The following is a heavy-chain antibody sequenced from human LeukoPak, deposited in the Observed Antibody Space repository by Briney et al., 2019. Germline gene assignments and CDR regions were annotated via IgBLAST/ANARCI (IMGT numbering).Heavy chain of an antibody. D-gene: IGHD3-22*01. CDR1: GFPFGGQS. Sequence: PGGSLRLSCAASGFPFGGQSMSWVRQAPGKGLEWVSSIRGDSTTYYADSVKGRFTTSRDNSRNMVYLQMNSLRAEDTAVYYCAKDLQYYYDSSGYYPHDAFDIWGQGTMVTVSS. CDR2: IRGDSTT. CDR3: AKDLQYYYDSSGYYPHDAFDI. V-gene: IGHV3-23*01. J-gene: IGHJ3*02.